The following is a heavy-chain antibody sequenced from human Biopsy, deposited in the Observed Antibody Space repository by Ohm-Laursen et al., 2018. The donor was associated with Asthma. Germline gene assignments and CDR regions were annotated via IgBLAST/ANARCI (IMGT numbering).Heavy chain of an antibody. J-gene: IGHJ6*02. Sequence: GTLSLTCAVYGGSFSSNYWSWIRQTPGKGLEWLGDTHHSGYTNYNPSLRSRIPLSVDTSKNQVSLWLASVTAADAAVYYCARGSSSRLSQWELLVSGGKRARSYYCMDVWGQGTTVTVSS. CDR3: ARGSSSRLSQWELLVSGGKRARSYYCMDV. V-gene: IGHV4-34*01. CDR2: THHSGYT. CDR1: GGSFSSNY. D-gene: IGHD1-26*01.